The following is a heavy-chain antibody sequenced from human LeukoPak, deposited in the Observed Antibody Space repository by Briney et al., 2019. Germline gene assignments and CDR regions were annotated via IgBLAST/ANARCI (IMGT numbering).Heavy chain of an antibody. D-gene: IGHD3/OR15-3a*01. CDR1: GVSISSSNSY. Sequence: TSETLSLTCTVSGVSISSSNSYWGWIRQPPGKGLEWIGSIYYSGNTYYNASLKSQVSISIDTSKNKFSLRLTSVTAADTAVYYCARQTGSGLFILPGGQGTLVTVSS. J-gene: IGHJ4*02. CDR2: IYYSGNT. CDR3: ARQTGSGLFILP. V-gene: IGHV4-39*01.